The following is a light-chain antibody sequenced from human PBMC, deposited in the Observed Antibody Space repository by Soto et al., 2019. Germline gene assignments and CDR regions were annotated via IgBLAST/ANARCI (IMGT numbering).Light chain of an antibody. CDR3: QQYNNWWT. V-gene: IGKV3-15*01. CDR1: QGISNN. J-gene: IGKJ1*01. CDR2: GAS. Sequence: EILLTQSPATLSVSPGERATLSCRASQGISNNLAWYHQKPGQAPRLLIYGASTRATGIPARFSGSGSGTEFTLTISSLQSEDFAVYYCQQYNNWWTFGQGTKVEIK.